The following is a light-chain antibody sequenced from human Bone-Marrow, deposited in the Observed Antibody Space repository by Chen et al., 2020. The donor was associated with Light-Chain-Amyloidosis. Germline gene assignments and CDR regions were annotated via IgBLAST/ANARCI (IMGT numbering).Light chain of an antibody. Sequence: SYVLTQAPSVYAAPGKTATIFCGGNDIGSKNLHWYRRRPGQAPVLIVYDDTDRPSGIPARFSGSNSGSTSTLTISGVEAGDEADYYCLVWDDISAHHGFGGGTKLTVL. J-gene: IGLJ2*01. V-gene: IGLV3-21*03. CDR1: DIGSKN. CDR2: DDT. CDR3: LVWDDISAHHG.